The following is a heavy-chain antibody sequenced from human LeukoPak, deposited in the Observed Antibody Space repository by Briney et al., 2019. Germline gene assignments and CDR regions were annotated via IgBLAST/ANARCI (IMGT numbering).Heavy chain of an antibody. D-gene: IGHD2-2*01. J-gene: IGHJ5*02. CDR3: ARGFRYCSSTSCWSWFDP. Sequence: ASVKVSCKASGYTFTSYGISWVRQAPGQGLEWMGWISAYNGNTNYAQKLQGRVTMTTDTSTSTAYMELRSLRSDDTAVYYCARGFRYCSSTSCWSWFDPWGQGTLVTVSS. V-gene: IGHV1-18*01. CDR1: GYTFTSYG. CDR2: ISAYNGNT.